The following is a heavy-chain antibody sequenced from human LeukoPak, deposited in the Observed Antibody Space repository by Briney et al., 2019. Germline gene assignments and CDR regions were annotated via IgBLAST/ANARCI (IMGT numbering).Heavy chain of an antibody. CDR1: GFTFSSYS. V-gene: IGHV3-48*04. J-gene: IGHJ6*02. Sequence: PGGSLRLSCAASGFTFSSYSMNWVRQAPGKGLEWVSYISSSSSTIYYADSVKGRFTISRDNAKNSLYLQMNSLRAEDTAVYYCARVRSGDDFWSGYYDYYYYYGMDVWGQGTTVTVSS. D-gene: IGHD3-3*01. CDR3: ARVRSGDDFWSGYYDYYYYYGMDV. CDR2: ISSSSSTI.